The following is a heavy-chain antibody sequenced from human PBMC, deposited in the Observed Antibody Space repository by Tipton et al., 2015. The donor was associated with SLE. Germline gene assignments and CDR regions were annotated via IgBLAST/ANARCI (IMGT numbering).Heavy chain of an antibody. CDR2: ISGGDPTT. J-gene: IGHJ4*02. Sequence: GSLRLSCEASGFTLSSHAMSWVRQAPGKGLEWLSDISGGDPTTDYARSVKGRFTIDRDDSKNTLFLQVNSLRAEDTAVYYCARSPDRVISTDSFFDYWGRGTLVTVSS. V-gene: IGHV3-23*01. D-gene: IGHD3-9*01. CDR1: GFTLSSHA. CDR3: ARSPDRVISTDSFFDY.